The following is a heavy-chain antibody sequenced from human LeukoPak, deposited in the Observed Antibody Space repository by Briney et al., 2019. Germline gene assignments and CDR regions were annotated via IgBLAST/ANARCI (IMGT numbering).Heavy chain of an antibody. J-gene: IGHJ4*02. V-gene: IGHV5-51*01. Sequence: GESLKISCKGSGYRFTSYWIGWVRQMPGKGLEWMGIIYPSDSDTRYSPSFQGQVTFSVDTSISTAYLHWGGLKASDTAMYYCARFALTSSLDYWGQGTLVTVSS. D-gene: IGHD6-13*01. CDR3: ARFALTSSLDY. CDR2: IYPSDSDT. CDR1: GYRFTSYW.